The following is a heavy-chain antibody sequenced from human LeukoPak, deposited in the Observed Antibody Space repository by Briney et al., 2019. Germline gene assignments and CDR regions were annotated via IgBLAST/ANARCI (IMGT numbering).Heavy chain of an antibody. CDR2: IIPILGIA. CDR1: GGTFSSYA. V-gene: IGHV1-69*04. CDR3: ARDPSVGATTKTDY. J-gene: IGHJ4*02. Sequence: SVKVSCKASGGTFSSYAISWVRQAPGQGLEWMGRIIPILGIANYAQKFQGRVTITADKSTSTAYMELSSLRSEDTAVYYCARDPSVGATTKTDYWGQGTLVTVSS. D-gene: IGHD1-26*01.